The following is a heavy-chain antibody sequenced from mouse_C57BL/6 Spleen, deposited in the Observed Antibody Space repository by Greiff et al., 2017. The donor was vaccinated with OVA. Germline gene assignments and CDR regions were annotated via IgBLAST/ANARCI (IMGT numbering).Heavy chain of an antibody. D-gene: IGHD2-10*01. Sequence: EVQRVESGGGLVKPGGSLKLSCAASGFTFSDYGMHWVRQAPEKGLEWVAYISSGSSTIYYADTVKGRFTISRDNAKNTLFLQMTRLRSEDTAMYYCARKAYSYYAMDYWGQGTSVTVSS. J-gene: IGHJ4*01. CDR3: ARKAYSYYAMDY. V-gene: IGHV5-17*01. CDR1: GFTFSDYG. CDR2: ISSGSSTI.